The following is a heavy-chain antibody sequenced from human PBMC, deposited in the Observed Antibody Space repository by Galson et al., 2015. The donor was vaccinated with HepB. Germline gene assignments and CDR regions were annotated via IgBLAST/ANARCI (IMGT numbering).Heavy chain of an antibody. CDR2: INIYNGNT. CDR3: ARDKWSCSSTSCYGGGFDP. V-gene: IGHV1-18*04. Sequence: SVKVSCKASGYTFSNYGISWVRQAPGQGLEWMGWINIYNGNTDYAQKFQGRVTMTTDTSTSTAYMDLRSLRSDDTAVYYCARDKWSCSSTSCYGGGFDPWGQGTRVTVSS. J-gene: IGHJ5*02. CDR1: GYTFSNYG. D-gene: IGHD2-2*01.